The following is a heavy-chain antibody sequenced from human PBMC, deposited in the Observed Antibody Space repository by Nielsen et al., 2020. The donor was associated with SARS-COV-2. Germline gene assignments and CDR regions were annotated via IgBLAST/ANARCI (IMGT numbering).Heavy chain of an antibody. CDR2: IIPIFGTA. CDR3: ARGFEGQWLNDAFDI. CDR1: GGTFSSYA. J-gene: IGHJ3*02. Sequence: SVKVSCKASGGTFSSYAISWVRQAPGQGLEWMGGIIPIFGTANYAQKFQGRVTITADESTSTAYMELSSLRSEDTAVYYCARGFEGQWLNDAFDIRGQGTMVTVSS. D-gene: IGHD6-19*01. V-gene: IGHV1-69*13.